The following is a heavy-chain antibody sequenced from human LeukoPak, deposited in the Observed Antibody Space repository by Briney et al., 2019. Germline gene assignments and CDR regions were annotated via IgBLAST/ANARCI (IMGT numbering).Heavy chain of an antibody. CDR3: ARHLSMGRFLEWCRGAFDI. CDR1: GGSISSSSYY. CDR2: IYYSGST. J-gene: IGHJ3*02. Sequence: SETLSLTCTVSGGSISSSSYYWGWIRQPPGKGLEWIGSIYYSGSTYYNPSLKSRVTISVDTSKNQFSLKLSSVTAADTAVYYCARHLSMGRFLEWCRGAFDIWGQGTMVTVSS. D-gene: IGHD3-3*01. V-gene: IGHV4-39*01.